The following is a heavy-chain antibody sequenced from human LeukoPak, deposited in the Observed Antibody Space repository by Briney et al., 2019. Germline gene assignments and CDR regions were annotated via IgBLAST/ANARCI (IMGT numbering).Heavy chain of an antibody. CDR3: ARVVSSGNLFDY. J-gene: IGHJ4*02. Sequence: SETLSLTCTVSGGSISSSSYYWGWIRQPPGKGLEWIGYIYYSGSTNYNPSLKSRVTISVDTSKNQFSLKLSSVTAADTAVYYCARVVSSGNLFDYWGQGTLVTVSS. V-gene: IGHV4-61*05. CDR2: IYYSGST. CDR1: GGSISSSSYY. D-gene: IGHD3-22*01.